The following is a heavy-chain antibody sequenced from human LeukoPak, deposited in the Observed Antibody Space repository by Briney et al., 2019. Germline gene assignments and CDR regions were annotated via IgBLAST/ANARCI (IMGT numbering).Heavy chain of an antibody. CDR3: AKDLRSSADSKMGAADY. Sequence: GGSLRLSCAASGFTFSTYSVNWVRQAPGKGLEWVSSISSSSTYIYYADSVKGRFTISRDNAKNSLYLQMNSLRAEDTAVYYCAKDLRSSADSKMGAADYWGQGTLVTVSS. J-gene: IGHJ4*02. V-gene: IGHV3-21*01. D-gene: IGHD1-26*01. CDR2: ISSSSTYI. CDR1: GFTFSTYS.